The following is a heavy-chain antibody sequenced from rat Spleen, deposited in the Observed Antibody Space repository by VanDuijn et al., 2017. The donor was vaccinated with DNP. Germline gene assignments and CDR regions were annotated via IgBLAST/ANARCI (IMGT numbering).Heavy chain of an antibody. Sequence: EVQLQESGSGLVKPSQSLSLTCSVTGYSITNNYWGWIRKFPGNKMEWIGHINYSGRTSYNPSLTGRISITRDTSKNQFFLQLNSVTTEDTATYYSVRGHPPRGFDYWGQGVMVTVSS. CDR3: VRGHPPRGFDY. J-gene: IGHJ2*01. V-gene: IGHV3-1*01. CDR2: INYSGRT. CDR1: GYSITNNY. D-gene: IGHD3-8*01.